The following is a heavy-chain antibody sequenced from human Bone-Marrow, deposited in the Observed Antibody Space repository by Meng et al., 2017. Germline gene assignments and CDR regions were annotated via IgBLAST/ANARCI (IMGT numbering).Heavy chain of an antibody. V-gene: IGHV3-23*01. Sequence: GESLKISCAASGFTFSSYAMHWVRQAPGKGLEWVSAISGSGGSTYYADSVKGRFTISRDNSKNTLYLQMNSLRAEDTAVYYCAVQVVPAACFDYWGQGTLVTVSS. CDR3: AVQVVPAACFDY. CDR2: ISGSGGST. D-gene: IGHD2-2*01. CDR1: GFTFSSYA. J-gene: IGHJ4*02.